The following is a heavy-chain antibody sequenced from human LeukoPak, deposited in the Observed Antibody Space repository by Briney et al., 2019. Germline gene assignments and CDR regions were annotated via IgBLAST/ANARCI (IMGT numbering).Heavy chain of an antibody. CDR1: GMTFSSHW. J-gene: IGHJ4*02. CDR3: ARRAGAYSHPYDY. V-gene: IGHV3-53*01. D-gene: IGHD4/OR15-4a*01. CDR2: IYSDNT. Sequence: GGSLRLSCAASGMTFSSHWMSWVRQAPGKGLEWVSFIYSDNTHYSDSVKGRFTISRDNSKNTLYLQMNSLRAEDTAVYYCARRAGAYSHPYDYWGQGTLVTVSS.